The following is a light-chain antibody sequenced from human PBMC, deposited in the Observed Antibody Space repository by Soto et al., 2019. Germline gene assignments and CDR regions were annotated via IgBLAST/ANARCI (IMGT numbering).Light chain of an antibody. CDR3: QHYSTWLWT. CDR2: GAS. Sequence: EIVMTQSPATLSVSPGERATLSCRASQSVSSKLAWYQQKPGQGPRLLIYGASTRATGIPARFSGSGSGTDFTLTISSLQSEDFAVYYCQHYSTWLWTFGQGTKVDIK. J-gene: IGKJ1*01. V-gene: IGKV3-15*01. CDR1: QSVSSK.